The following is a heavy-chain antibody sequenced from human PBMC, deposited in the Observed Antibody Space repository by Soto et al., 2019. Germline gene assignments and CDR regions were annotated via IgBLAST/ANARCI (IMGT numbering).Heavy chain of an antibody. CDR3: ARGDYYDSSGYYRNEYYYYGMDV. Sequence: ASVKGSCKASGFTFTAYSVHRVRQAPGQGLEWMGWINAGNSDTKYSQKFQGRVTMTRNTSISTAYMELSRLRSDDTAVYYCARGDYYDSSGYYRNEYYYYGMDVWGQGTTVTVSS. CDR1: GFTFTAYS. CDR2: INAGNSDT. J-gene: IGHJ6*02. D-gene: IGHD3-22*01. V-gene: IGHV1-2*02.